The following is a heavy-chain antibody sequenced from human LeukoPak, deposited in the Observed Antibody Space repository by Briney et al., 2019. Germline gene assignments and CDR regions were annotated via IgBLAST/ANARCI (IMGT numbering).Heavy chain of an antibody. J-gene: IGHJ6*02. Sequence: PSETLSLTCTVSGGSISSGDYYWSWIRQPPGKGLEWIGYIYYRGRTQYNPSLESRVTISVDTSNNHFSLKLTSVTAADTAVYYCARDDWGYGIDVWGQGTTVIVSS. D-gene: IGHD2-21*01. V-gene: IGHV4-30-4*01. CDR2: IYYRGRT. CDR3: ARDDWGYGIDV. CDR1: GGSISSGDYY.